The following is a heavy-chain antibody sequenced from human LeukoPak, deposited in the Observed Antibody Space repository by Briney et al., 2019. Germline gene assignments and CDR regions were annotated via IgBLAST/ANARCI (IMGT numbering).Heavy chain of an antibody. V-gene: IGHV4-59*01. CDR2: IYYSGST. D-gene: IGHD2/OR15-2a*01. Sequence: PSETLSLTRIVSGGSISSYYWSWIRQPPGKGLEWIGYIYYSGSTNYNPSLKSRVTISVDTSKNQFSLKLCSVTAADTAVYYCARGIISHQHPNLRYYYYYMDVWGKGTTVTVSS. CDR3: ARGIISHQHPNLRYYYYYMDV. CDR1: GGSISSYY. J-gene: IGHJ6*03.